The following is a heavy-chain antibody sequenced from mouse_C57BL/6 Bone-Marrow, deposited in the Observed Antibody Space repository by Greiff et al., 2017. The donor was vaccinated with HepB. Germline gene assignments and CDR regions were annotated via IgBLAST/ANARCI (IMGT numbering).Heavy chain of an antibody. Sequence: QVQLQQPGAELVKPGASVKLSCKASGYTFTSYWMHWVKQRPGKGLEWIGMIHPNSGSTNYKEKFKSKATLTVDKSSSTAYMQLSSLTSEVSACYCCAREDYSNANSYWGQGTTLTVSS. CDR1: GYTFTSYW. J-gene: IGHJ2*01. CDR3: AREDYSNANSY. CDR2: IHPNSGST. D-gene: IGHD2-5*01. V-gene: IGHV1-64*01.